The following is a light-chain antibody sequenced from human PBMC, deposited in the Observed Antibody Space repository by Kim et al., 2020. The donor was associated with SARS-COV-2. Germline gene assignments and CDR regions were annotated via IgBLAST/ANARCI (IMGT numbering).Light chain of an antibody. CDR2: GAS. CDR3: QHFGISQLS. CDR1: QSVSISH. J-gene: IGKJ4*01. V-gene: IGKV3-20*01. Sequence: SPGERDTRSCRASQSVSISHLAWYQQKAGQAPILLIYGASSRATGIPDRFSGSGSGTDFTLTISRREPEDFAVYYCQHFGISQLSFGGGTKVDIK.